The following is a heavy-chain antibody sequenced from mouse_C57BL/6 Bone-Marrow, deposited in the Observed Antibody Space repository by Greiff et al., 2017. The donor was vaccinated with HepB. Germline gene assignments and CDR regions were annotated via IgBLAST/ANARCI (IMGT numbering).Heavy chain of an antibody. V-gene: IGHV5S21*01. CDR1: GFTFSSYA. Sequence: EVKLVESGEGLVKPGGSLKLSCAASGFTFSSYAMSWVRQTPEKRLEWVAYISSGGDYIYYADTVKGRFTISRDNARNTLYLQMSSLKSEDTAMYYCTRRMITTGYWYFDVWGTGTTVTVSS. CDR3: TRRMITTGYWYFDV. CDR2: ISSGGDYI. J-gene: IGHJ1*03. D-gene: IGHD2-4*01.